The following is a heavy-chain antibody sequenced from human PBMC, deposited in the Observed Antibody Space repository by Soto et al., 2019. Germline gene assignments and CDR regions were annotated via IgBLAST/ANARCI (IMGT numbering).Heavy chain of an antibody. D-gene: IGHD2-15*01. Sequence: GGSLRLSCAASGFTVSSNYKSWVRQAPGKGLEWVSVIYSGGSTYYADSVKGRFTISRDNSKNTLYLQMNSLRAEDTAVYYCANDLHSRNAFDIWGQGTMVTVSS. CDR2: IYSGGST. CDR3: ANDLHSRNAFDI. J-gene: IGHJ3*02. V-gene: IGHV3-53*01. CDR1: GFTVSSNY.